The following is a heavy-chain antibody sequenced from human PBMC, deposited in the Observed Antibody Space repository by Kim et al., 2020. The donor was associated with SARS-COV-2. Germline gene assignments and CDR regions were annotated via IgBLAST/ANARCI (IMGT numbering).Heavy chain of an antibody. CDR3: TKGVLAGRWDD. D-gene: IGHD3-3*02. V-gene: IGHV3-23*05. J-gene: IGHJ4*02. Sequence: YVDSVKGRFTTSIDKSKNTLYLQMTSLRPEDTAVYYCTKGVLAGRWDDWGQGTQVTVAS.